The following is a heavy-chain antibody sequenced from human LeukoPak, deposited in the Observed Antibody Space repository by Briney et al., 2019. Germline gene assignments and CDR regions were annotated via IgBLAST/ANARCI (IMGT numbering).Heavy chain of an antibody. CDR2: INPNSGGT. J-gene: IGHJ6*03. Sequence: SVKFSCKASGYIFTSFIIPWVRHAPGQGLEWMGWINPNSGGTNSTQKFQGRVTLTRDTPISTASMELSRLRPDDTAVYYCASNTPRSTIFGVVSAYYMDVWGKGTTVTAS. CDR3: ASNTPRSTIFGVVSAYYMDV. CDR1: GYIFTSFI. D-gene: IGHD3-3*01. V-gene: IGHV1-2*02.